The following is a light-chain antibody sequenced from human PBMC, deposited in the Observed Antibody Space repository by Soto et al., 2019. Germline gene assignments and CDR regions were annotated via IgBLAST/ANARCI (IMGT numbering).Light chain of an antibody. V-gene: IGKV3-15*01. CDR2: GAS. CDR1: QSVSDN. CDR3: QQSNNSPYT. Sequence: EIVMTQSPATLSVSPGERATLSCRASQSVSDNLAWYQQKPGQAPRLLIYGASTRATGIPARFSGSGSGTESTLTICRLQSEDFPLYYCQQSNNSPYTFGQGTKVDIK. J-gene: IGKJ2*01.